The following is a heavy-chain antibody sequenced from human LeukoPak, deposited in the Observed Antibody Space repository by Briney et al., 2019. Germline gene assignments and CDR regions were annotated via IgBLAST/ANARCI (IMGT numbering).Heavy chain of an antibody. D-gene: IGHD1-26*01. J-gene: IGHJ3*02. V-gene: IGHV3-30*02. CDR1: GFTFSSYG. Sequence: QPGGSLRLSRAASGFTFSSYGMHWVRQAPGKGLEWVAFIRYDGSNKYYADSVKGRFTISRDNSKNTLYLQMNSLRAEDTVVYYCAKDLRSGSYYTHDAFDIWGQGTMVTVSS. CDR3: AKDLRSGSYYTHDAFDI. CDR2: IRYDGSNK.